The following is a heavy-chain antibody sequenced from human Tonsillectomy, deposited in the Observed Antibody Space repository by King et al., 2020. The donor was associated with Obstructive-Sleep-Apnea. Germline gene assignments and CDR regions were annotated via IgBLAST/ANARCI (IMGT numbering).Heavy chain of an antibody. J-gene: IGHJ6*02. D-gene: IGHD3-16*01. CDR1: GGSISSGGYH. CDR3: ARLPGGNYGMDV. Sequence: VQLQESGPGLVKPSQTLSLTCTVSGGSISSGGYHWSWIRQHPGKGLEWIGYIYYSGSTYYNPSLKSRVTISVDTSKNEFSLKLSSVTAADTAVYYCARLPGGNYGMDVWGQGTTVTVSS. CDR2: IYYSGST. V-gene: IGHV4-31*03.